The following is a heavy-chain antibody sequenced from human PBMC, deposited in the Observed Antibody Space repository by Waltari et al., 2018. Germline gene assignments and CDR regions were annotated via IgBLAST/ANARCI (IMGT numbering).Heavy chain of an antibody. J-gene: IGHJ6*03. CDR2: IYYSGST. Sequence: GQLQESGPGLVKPSETLSLTCTVSGGSISSYDWSWIRQPPGKGLEWIGYIYYSGSTNYNPSLKSRVTISVDTSKNQFSLKLSSVTAADTAVYYCAKGGVYGSGSYYYMDVWGKGP. CDR1: GGSISSYD. CDR3: AKGGVYGSGSYYYMDV. V-gene: IGHV4-59*01. D-gene: IGHD3-10*01.